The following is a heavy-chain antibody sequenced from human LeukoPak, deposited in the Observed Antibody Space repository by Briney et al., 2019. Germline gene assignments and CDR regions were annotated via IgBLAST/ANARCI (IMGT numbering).Heavy chain of an antibody. Sequence: GGSLRLSCAASGFTFSSFAMHWVRQAPGKGLEWVTLISYDGSKKYYADSVKGRFTISRDNSKDTLFLQMNSLRSEDTAVYYCARDRGMTTNSFDYWGQGTLVTVSS. J-gene: IGHJ4*02. CDR2: ISYDGSKK. V-gene: IGHV3-30*04. CDR1: GFTFSSFA. D-gene: IGHD4-11*01. CDR3: ARDRGMTTNSFDY.